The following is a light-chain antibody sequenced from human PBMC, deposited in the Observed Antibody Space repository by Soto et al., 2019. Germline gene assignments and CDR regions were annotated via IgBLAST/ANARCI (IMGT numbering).Light chain of an antibody. J-gene: IGLJ2*01. CDR3: QTADSSRSVV. CDR2: QNN. CDR1: RSNIGAGYG. Sequence: QSVLTQPPSVSGAPGQRVTISCTGSRSNIGAGYGVHWYQQLPGAAPKLLIFQNNIRPSGVPDRFSGSQSDASASLAITGLQAEDEAVYYCQTADSSRSVVFGGGTKVTVL. V-gene: IGLV1-40*01.